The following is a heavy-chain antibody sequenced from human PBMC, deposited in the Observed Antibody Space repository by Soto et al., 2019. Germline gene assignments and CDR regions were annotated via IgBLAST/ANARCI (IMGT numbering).Heavy chain of an antibody. CDR2: IYYSGST. CDR3: ARVGIAETLDY. J-gene: IGHJ4*02. V-gene: IGHV4-59*01. CDR1: GGSISSYY. Sequence: SETLSLTCTVSGGSISSYYWSWIRQPPGKGLEWIGYIYYSGSTNYNPSLKSRVTISVDTSKNQFSLKLSSVTAADTAVYYCARVGIAETLDYWGQGTLVTVSS. D-gene: IGHD6-13*01.